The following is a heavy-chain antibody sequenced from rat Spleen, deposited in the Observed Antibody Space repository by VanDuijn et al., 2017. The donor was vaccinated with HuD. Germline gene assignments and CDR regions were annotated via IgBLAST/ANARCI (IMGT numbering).Heavy chain of an antibody. CDR1: GFTFNYYW. CDR3: TREETLYWYFDF. J-gene: IGHJ1*01. V-gene: IGHV5-31*01. CDR2: ITNASGRT. Sequence: EVQLVESGGGLAQPGRSLKLSCITSGFTFNYYWMTWIRQAPGKGLEWVASITNASGRTYYPDSVKGRFTISRDTAQNTLYLQMNSLRSEDTATYYCTREETLYWYFDFWGPGTMVTVSS. D-gene: IGHD3-4*01.